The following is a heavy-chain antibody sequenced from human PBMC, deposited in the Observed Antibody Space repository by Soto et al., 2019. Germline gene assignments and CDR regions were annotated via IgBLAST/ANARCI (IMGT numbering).Heavy chain of an antibody. CDR3: AKVDYGDYSFLVSLFPGVYYYGMDV. CDR2: IDPSDSYT. D-gene: IGHD4-17*01. J-gene: IGHJ6*02. CDR1: GYSFTSYW. Sequence: GESLKISCKGSGYSFTSYWISWVRQMPGKGLEWMGRIDPSDSYTNYSPSFQGHVTISADKSISTAYLQWSSLKASDTAMYYCAKVDYGDYSFLVSLFPGVYYYGMDVWGQGTTVTVSS. V-gene: IGHV5-10-1*01.